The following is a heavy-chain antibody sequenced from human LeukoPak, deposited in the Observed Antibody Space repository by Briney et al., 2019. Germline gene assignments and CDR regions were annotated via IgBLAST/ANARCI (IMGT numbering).Heavy chain of an antibody. CDR3: ARVYCGGDCYSYDAFNI. D-gene: IGHD2-21*02. CDR2: IYTSGST. Sequence: SETLSPTCTVSGGSISSGSYYWSWIRQPAGKGLEWIGRIYTSGSTNYNPSLKSRVTISVDTSKNQFSLKLSSVTAADTAVYYCARVYCGGDCYSYDAFNIWGQGTMVTVSS. CDR1: GGSISSGSYY. J-gene: IGHJ3*02. V-gene: IGHV4-61*02.